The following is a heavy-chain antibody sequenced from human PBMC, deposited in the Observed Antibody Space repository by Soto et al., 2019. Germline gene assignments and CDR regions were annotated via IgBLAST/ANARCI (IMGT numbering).Heavy chain of an antibody. CDR1: GFTFSSYA. V-gene: IGHV3-30-3*01. CDR2: ISYDGSNK. J-gene: IGHJ4*02. D-gene: IGHD1-1*01. Sequence: GGSLRLSCAASGFTFSSYAMHWVRQAPGKGLEWVAVISYDGSNKYYADSVKGRFTISRDNSKNTLYLQMNSLRAEDMAVYCCARRYGDYWGQGTLVTVSS. CDR3: ARRYGDY.